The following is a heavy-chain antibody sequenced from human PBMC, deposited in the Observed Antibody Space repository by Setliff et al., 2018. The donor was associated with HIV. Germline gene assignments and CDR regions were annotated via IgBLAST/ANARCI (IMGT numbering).Heavy chain of an antibody. V-gene: IGHV4-59*02. CDR3: ARELYGGNSRPFDY. CDR2: IYYTGIT. J-gene: IGHJ4*02. D-gene: IGHD2-21*02. Sequence: SETLSLTCSISGGSVTSYLWHWFRQPPGKGLEWIGYIYYTGITDNDPSLEGRVTISVDTSKNQVSLRLKSVTTADTAVYYCARELYGGNSRPFDYWGQGALVTVSS. CDR1: GGSVTSYL.